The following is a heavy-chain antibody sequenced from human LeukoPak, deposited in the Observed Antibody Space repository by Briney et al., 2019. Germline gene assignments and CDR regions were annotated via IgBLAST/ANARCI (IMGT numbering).Heavy chain of an antibody. CDR3: YGSGSYYYYYYGMDV. J-gene: IGHJ6*02. D-gene: IGHD3-10*01. CDR1: GFTFSNAW. CDR2: IKSKTDGGTT. Sequence: GGSLRLSCAASGFTFSNAWMSWVRQAPGKGLEWVGRIKSKTDGGTTDYAAPVKGRFTIPRDDSKNTLYLQMNSLKTEDTAVYYCYGSGSYYYYYYGMDVWGQGTTVTVSS. V-gene: IGHV3-15*01.